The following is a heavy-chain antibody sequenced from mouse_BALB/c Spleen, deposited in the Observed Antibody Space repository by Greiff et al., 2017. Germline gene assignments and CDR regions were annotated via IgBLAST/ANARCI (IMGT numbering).Heavy chain of an antibody. V-gene: IGHV5-12-2*01. Sequence: EVKLMESGGGLVQPGGSLKLSCAASGFTFSSYTMSWVRQTPEKRLEWVAYISNGGGSTYYPDTVKGRFTISRDNAKNTLYLQMSSLKSEDTAMYYCAREGDAYAMDYWGQGTSVTVSS. CDR3: AREGDAYAMDY. CDR1: GFTFSSYT. CDR2: ISNGGGST. J-gene: IGHJ4*01. D-gene: IGHD3-3*01.